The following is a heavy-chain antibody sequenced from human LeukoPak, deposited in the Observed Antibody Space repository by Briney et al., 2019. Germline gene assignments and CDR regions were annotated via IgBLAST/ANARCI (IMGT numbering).Heavy chain of an antibody. CDR3: ARESVGYCSGGSCPYYFDY. Sequence: SETLSLTCTVSGGSISSYYWSWVRQPAGKGLEWIGRIYSSGTTNYNPSLKSRVTMSVDTSRNQFSLKLGSVTAADTAVYYCARESVGYCSGGSCPYYFDYWGQGTLVTVSS. J-gene: IGHJ4*02. V-gene: IGHV4-4*07. CDR1: GGSISSYY. D-gene: IGHD2-15*01. CDR2: IYSSGTT.